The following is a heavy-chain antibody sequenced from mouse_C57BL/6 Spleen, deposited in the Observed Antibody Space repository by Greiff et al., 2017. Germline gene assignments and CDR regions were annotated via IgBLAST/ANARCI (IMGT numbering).Heavy chain of an antibody. CDR2: INPYNGGT. Sequence: EVQLQQSGPVLVKPGASVKMSCKASGYTFTDYYMNWVKQSHGKSLEWIGVINPYNGGTSYNQKFKGKATLTVDKSSSTAYMELNSLTSEDSAVYYCARRPLYGNYRYFDVGGTGTTVTVSS. V-gene: IGHV1-19*01. CDR1: GYTFTDYY. J-gene: IGHJ1*03. CDR3: ARRPLYGNYRYFDV. D-gene: IGHD2-1*01.